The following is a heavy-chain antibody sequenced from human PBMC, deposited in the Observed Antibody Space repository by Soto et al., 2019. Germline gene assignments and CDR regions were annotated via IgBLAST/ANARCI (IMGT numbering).Heavy chain of an antibody. D-gene: IGHD2-2*01. CDR1: GGSLSSFY. Sequence: QVRLQESGPGLVKSSETLSLTCTVSGGSLSSFYWGWIRRPPGKGLEWIGYIYHSGTTRYNSSLKSRVTMAVDTSKNEFSLKWTSVTAADTATYYCARVHKEELVTVPAAHYDHWGHGTLVTVAS. V-gene: IGHV4-59*01. J-gene: IGHJ4*01. CDR2: IYHSGTT. CDR3: ARVHKEELVTVPAAHYDH.